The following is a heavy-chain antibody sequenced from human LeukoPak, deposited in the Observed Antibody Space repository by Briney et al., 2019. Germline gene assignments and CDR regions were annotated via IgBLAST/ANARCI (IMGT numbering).Heavy chain of an antibody. V-gene: IGHV1-18*01. J-gene: IGHJ4*02. CDR2: ISAYNGNT. CDR3: AGRHCSSTSCYAGHFDY. CDR1: GYTFTSYG. Sequence: ASVKVSCKASGYTFTSYGISWVRQAPGQGLEWMGWISAYNGNTNYAQKLQGRVTITADESTSTAYMELSSLRSEDTAVYYCAGRHCSSTSCYAGHFDYWGQGTLVTVSS. D-gene: IGHD2-2*01.